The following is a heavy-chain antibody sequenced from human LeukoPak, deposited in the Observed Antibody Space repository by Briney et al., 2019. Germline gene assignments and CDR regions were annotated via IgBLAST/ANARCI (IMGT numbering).Heavy chain of an antibody. CDR3: AKAPDYDILTGPYDY. CDR2: ISWNSGSI. Sequence: GGSLRLSCAASGFTFSSYAMHWVRHAPGKGLEWVSGISWNSGSIGYADSVKGRFTISRDNAKNSLYLQMNSLRAEDTALYYCAKAPDYDILTGPYDYWGQGTLVTVSS. V-gene: IGHV3-9*01. J-gene: IGHJ4*02. CDR1: GFTFSSYA. D-gene: IGHD3-9*01.